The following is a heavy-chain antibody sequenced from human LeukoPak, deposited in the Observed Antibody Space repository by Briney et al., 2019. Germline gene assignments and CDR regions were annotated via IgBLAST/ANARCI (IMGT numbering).Heavy chain of an antibody. V-gene: IGHV3-48*03. D-gene: IGHD3-10*01. CDR2: ISSSGSTI. Sequence: GGSLRLSCAASGFTFSSYEMNWVRQAPGKGLEWVSYISSSGSTIYYADSVKGRFTISRDNAENSLYLQMNSLRAEDTAVYYCARWPSVRGVIRGDYWGQGTLVTVSS. J-gene: IGHJ4*02. CDR3: ARWPSVRGVIRGDY. CDR1: GFTFSSYE.